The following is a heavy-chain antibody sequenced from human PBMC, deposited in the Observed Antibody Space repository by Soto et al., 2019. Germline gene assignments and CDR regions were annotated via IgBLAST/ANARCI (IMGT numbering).Heavy chain of an antibody. V-gene: IGHV2-5*02. D-gene: IGHD3-10*01. CDR3: AHRAYYYGSGSYYTH. CDR1: GFSLSTREVG. J-gene: IGHJ4*02. CDR2: IYWDDDK. Sequence: CPTLVNPTQTLTLTCTFSGFSLSTREVGVGWIRQPPGKALEWLALIYWDDDKRYRPSLKSRLTIVKDTSKNLVILIMTNMDPEDTATYYCAHRAYYYGSGSYYTHWGQGILVTVSS.